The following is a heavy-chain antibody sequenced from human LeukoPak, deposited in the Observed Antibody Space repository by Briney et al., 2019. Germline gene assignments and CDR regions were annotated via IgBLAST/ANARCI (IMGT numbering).Heavy chain of an antibody. CDR2: ISYDGSIK. Sequence: GGSLRLSCAASGFTFSSYAMHWVRQAPGKGLEWVAAISYDGSIKYSADSVKGRFTISRDNAKNSLYLQMNSLRADDTAIYYCARAGEMRYMDAWGKGTAVTVSS. D-gene: IGHD5-24*01. CDR3: ARAGEMRYMDA. V-gene: IGHV3-30*04. CDR1: GFTFSSYA. J-gene: IGHJ6*03.